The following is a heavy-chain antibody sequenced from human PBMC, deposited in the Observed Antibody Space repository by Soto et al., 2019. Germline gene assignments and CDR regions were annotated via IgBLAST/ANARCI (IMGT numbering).Heavy chain of an antibody. CDR2: IRSQGDGGTA. J-gene: IGHJ4*02. CDR1: GFTFSNAW. CDR3: ITAPLR. Sequence: QLVESGGGFVKPGMSLRLTCAASGFTFSNAWMTWVCQYPGKGLERVGLIRSQGDGGTADYAPPVRGRFTISRDDSQSMVFLYMDNLQPEDTAVYYCITAPLRWGRGSLVTVSS. V-gene: IGHV3-15*01.